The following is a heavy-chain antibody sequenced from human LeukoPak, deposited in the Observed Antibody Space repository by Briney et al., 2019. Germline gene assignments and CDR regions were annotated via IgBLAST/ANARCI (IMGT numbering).Heavy chain of an antibody. CDR3: AKDKSGYSYRYFDY. J-gene: IGHJ4*02. CDR2: ISWNSGSI. D-gene: IGHD5-18*01. CDR1: GFTFDDYA. V-gene: IGHV3-9*01. Sequence: PGGSLRLSCAASGFTFDDYAMHWVRQAPGKGLEWVSGISWNSGSIGYADSVKGRFTISRDNAKNSLYLQMNSLRAEDTALYYCAKDKSGYSYRYFDYWGQGTLVTVSS.